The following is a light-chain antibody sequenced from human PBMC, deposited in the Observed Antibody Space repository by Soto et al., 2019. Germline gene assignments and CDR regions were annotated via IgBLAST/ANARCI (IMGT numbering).Light chain of an antibody. V-gene: IGKV3-20*01. Sequence: EIVLTQSPGTLSLSPGERATLSCRASQSVSDSYLAWYQQKPGQAPRLLIYLASSRATGLPDRFSGSGSGTDFTLTISRLEPEDFAVYYCQQYGTSPWTFGQGTKVEIK. CDR1: QSVSDSY. CDR3: QQYGTSPWT. J-gene: IGKJ1*01. CDR2: LAS.